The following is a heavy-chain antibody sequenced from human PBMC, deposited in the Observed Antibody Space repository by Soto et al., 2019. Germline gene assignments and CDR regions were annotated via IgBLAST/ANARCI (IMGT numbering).Heavy chain of an antibody. CDR2: ISSSAITT. V-gene: IGHV3-23*01. D-gene: IGHD3-10*01. CDR1: GFTFSDYA. Sequence: PGGSLRISCEASGFTFSDYAMSWVRQAPGKGLEWVSTISSSAITTFYADSVKGLFTISRDNSKNTLYLQMNSLRAEDTAVYYCARDRGYDAHDYYYNAMDVWGQGTTVTVSS. J-gene: IGHJ6*02. CDR3: ARDRGYDAHDYYYNAMDV.